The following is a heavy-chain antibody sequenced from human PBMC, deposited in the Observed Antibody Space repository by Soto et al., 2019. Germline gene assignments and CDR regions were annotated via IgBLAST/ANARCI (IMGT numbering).Heavy chain of an antibody. CDR1: GGSISSYY. D-gene: IGHD2-21*02. J-gene: IGHJ4*02. V-gene: IGHV4-34*10. CDR2: INHSGST. Sequence: PSETLSLTCTVSGGSISSYYWSWIRQPPGKGLEWIGEINHSGSTNYNPSLKSRVTMTSDTSTSTVHMELGSLTSEDTAVYYCARGGGIVVVTAPYDHWGQGTLVTVSS. CDR3: ARGGGIVVVTAPYDH.